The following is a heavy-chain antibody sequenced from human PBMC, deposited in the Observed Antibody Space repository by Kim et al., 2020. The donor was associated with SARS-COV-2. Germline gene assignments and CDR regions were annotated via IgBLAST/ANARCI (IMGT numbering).Heavy chain of an antibody. CDR1: GFTFSSYA. J-gene: IGHJ6*02. CDR3: AKDPYSYGTKLAYYYYGMDV. Sequence: GGSLRLSCAASGFTFSSYAMSWVRQAPGKGLEWVSAISGSGGSTYYADSVKGRFTISRDNSKNTLYLQMNSLRAEDTAVYYCAKDPYSYGTKLAYYYYGMDVWGQGTTVTVSS. D-gene: IGHD5-18*01. CDR2: ISGSGGST. V-gene: IGHV3-23*01.